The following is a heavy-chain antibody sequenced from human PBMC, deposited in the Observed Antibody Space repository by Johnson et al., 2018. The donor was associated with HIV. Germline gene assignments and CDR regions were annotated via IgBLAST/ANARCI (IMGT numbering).Heavy chain of an antibody. CDR3: AGGGSDVFDI. CDR2: VYSGGSL. Sequence: QLVESGGGLVQPGGSLRLSCAASGITINRNYMTWVRQAPGKGLEWVSIVYSGGSLYYADSVKGRFTISRDNAKNSLYLQMNSLRADDTALYYCAGGGSDVFDIWGRGTMVTVSS. V-gene: IGHV3-66*01. CDR1: GITINRNY. J-gene: IGHJ3*02. D-gene: IGHD3-16*01.